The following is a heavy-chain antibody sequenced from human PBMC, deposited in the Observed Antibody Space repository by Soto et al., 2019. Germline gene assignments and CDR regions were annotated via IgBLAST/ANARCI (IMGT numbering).Heavy chain of an antibody. J-gene: IGHJ6*02. CDR1: GFTFSSNG. D-gene: IGHD6-13*01. Sequence: QVQLVESGGGVVQPGRSLRLSCAASGFTFSSNGMHWVRQAPGKGLEWVAVIWYDGSNKYYADSVKGRFTISRDNSKNTLYLQMNSLRAEDTAVYYCARDVVAAGYLDVWGQGTTVTVSS. CDR3: ARDVVAAGYLDV. V-gene: IGHV3-33*01. CDR2: IWYDGSNK.